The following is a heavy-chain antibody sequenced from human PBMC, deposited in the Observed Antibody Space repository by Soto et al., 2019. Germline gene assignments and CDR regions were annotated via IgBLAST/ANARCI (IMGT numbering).Heavy chain of an antibody. CDR3: AKDQAAAGTISRYFQH. CDR2: ISGSGGTT. J-gene: IGHJ1*01. CDR1: GFSFSTYA. V-gene: IGHV3-23*01. D-gene: IGHD6-13*01. Sequence: SLRLSCTASGFSFSTYAMSWVRQAPGKGLEWVSGISGSGGTTYYADSVKGRFTISRDNSKNTLYLQVNSLRVEDTAVYYCAKDQAAAGTISRYFQHWGQGTLVTVSS.